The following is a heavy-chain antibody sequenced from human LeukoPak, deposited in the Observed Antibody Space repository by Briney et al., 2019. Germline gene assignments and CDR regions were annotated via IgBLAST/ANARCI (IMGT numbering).Heavy chain of an antibody. CDR3: ARARRYIKKNPIIRGYYFDY. V-gene: IGHV1-8*01. D-gene: IGHD1-14*01. CDR2: MNPNRGNT. Sequence: GASVKVSCKASGYTFTSYYINWVRQATGQGLEWMGWMNPNRGNTGYAQKFQGRVTMTRNTSISTAYTELSSLRPEDTAVYYCARARRYIKKNPIIRGYYFDYWGQGTLVTVSS. J-gene: IGHJ4*02. CDR1: GYTFTSYY.